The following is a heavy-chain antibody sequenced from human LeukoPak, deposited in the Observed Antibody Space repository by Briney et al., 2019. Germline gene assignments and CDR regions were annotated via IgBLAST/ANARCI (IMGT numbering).Heavy chain of an antibody. Sequence: SETLSLTCAVSGGSISSGGYSWSWIRQPPGKGLEWIGYIYHSGSTYYNPSLKSRVTISVDRSKNQFSLKLSSVTAADTAVYYCARVYAEDSSGYYFSGNWFDPWGQGTLVTVSS. CDR1: GGSISSGGYS. D-gene: IGHD3-22*01. J-gene: IGHJ5*02. V-gene: IGHV4-30-2*01. CDR2: IYHSGST. CDR3: ARVYAEDSSGYYFSGNWFDP.